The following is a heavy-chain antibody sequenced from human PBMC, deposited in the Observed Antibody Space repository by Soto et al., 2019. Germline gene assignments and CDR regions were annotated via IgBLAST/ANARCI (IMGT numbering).Heavy chain of an antibody. J-gene: IGHJ4*02. CDR2: IIDDGATT. Sequence: AGSLSPYWVLSGLTCISYWMHWVRQVPGQSPFWVSRIIDDGATTNYAYSVRGRFTIPRCNSKNTLYLQINKLKPDDTAIYYYTGGPRADSSGTGAHWVKGTPVPVS. CDR1: GLTCISYW. CDR3: TGGPRADSSGTGAH. V-gene: IGHV3-74*01. D-gene: IGHD1-26*01.